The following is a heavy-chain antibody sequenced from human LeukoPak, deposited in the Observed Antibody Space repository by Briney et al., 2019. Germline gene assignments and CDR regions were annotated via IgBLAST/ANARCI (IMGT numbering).Heavy chain of an antibody. J-gene: IGHJ3*02. CDR1: GGSISSYS. Sequence: SETLSLTCTVSGGSISSYSWSWIRQPPGKGLEWIGYIYHSGSTYYNPSLKSRVTISVDRSKNQFSLKLSSVTAADTAVYYCARAAPETTDAFDIWGQGTMVTVSS. D-gene: IGHD1-1*01. CDR3: ARAAPETTDAFDI. CDR2: IYHSGST. V-gene: IGHV4-30-2*01.